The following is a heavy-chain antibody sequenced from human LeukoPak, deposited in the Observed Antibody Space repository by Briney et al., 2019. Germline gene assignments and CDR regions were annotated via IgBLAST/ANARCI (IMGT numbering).Heavy chain of an antibody. J-gene: IGHJ4*02. V-gene: IGHV4-59*01. CDR3: AHSGYDFWSQTHFDY. Sequence: PSETLSLTCTVSGGSISSYYWSWIRQPPGKGLEWIGYIYYSGSTNYNPSLKNRVTISVDTSKNQFSLKLSSVTAADTAVYYCAHSGYDFWSQTHFDYWGQGTLVTVSS. CDR1: GGSISSYY. CDR2: IYYSGST. D-gene: IGHD5-12*01.